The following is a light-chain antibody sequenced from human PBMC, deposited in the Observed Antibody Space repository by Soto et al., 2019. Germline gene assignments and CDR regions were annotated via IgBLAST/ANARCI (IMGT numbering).Light chain of an antibody. CDR1: SSDVGSYNY. CDR2: AVT. CDR3: CSYAGSHTWV. Sequence: QSALTQPRSVSGSPGQSVAISCTGTSSDVGSYNYVSWYQQHPGKAPKVIISAVTVRPSGVPDRFSGSKSGNTASLTISGLQAEDEADYYCCSYAGSHTWVFGGGTKLTVL. V-gene: IGLV2-11*01. J-gene: IGLJ2*01.